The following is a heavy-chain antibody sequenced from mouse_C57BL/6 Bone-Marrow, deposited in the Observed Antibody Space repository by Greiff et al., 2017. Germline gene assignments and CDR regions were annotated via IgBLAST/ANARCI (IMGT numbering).Heavy chain of an antibody. CDR3: ARRIPGASYYFDC. J-gene: IGHJ2*01. D-gene: IGHD4-1*01. CDR1: GYTFTDHT. CDR2: IYPRDGST. V-gene: IGHV1-78*01. Sequence: VKLQQSDAELVKPGASVKISCKVSGYTFTDHTIHWMKQRPEQGLEWIGYIYPRDGSTKYNEKFKGKATLTADKSSSTAYMQLNSLTSEDSAVYFCARRIPGASYYFDCWGQGTTLTVYS.